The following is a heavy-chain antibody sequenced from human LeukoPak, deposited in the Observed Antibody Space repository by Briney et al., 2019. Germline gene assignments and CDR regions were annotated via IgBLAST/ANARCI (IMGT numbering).Heavy chain of an antibody. Sequence: ASVRVSCKASGYTFTSYDINWVRQATGQGLEWMGWMNPNSGNTGYAQKFQGRVTITRNTSISTAYMELSSLRSEDTAVYYCARAESYYYYDSSGYYRDAFDIWGQGTMVTVSS. D-gene: IGHD3-22*01. CDR2: MNPNSGNT. CDR1: GYTFTSYD. J-gene: IGHJ3*02. V-gene: IGHV1-8*03. CDR3: ARAESYYYYDSSGYYRDAFDI.